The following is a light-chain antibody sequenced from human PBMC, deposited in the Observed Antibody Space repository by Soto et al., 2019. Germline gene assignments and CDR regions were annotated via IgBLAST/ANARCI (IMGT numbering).Light chain of an antibody. Sequence: EIVLTQFPATLSLSPGERATLSCRAGQSVHTYLAWYQQKPGQAPRLLISDASNRATDIPARFSGSGSGTDITLTISSLEPEDCAVYYCQQSINWPLTFGGGTKVDIK. CDR3: QQSINWPLT. CDR2: DAS. CDR1: QSVHTY. V-gene: IGKV3-11*01. J-gene: IGKJ4*02.